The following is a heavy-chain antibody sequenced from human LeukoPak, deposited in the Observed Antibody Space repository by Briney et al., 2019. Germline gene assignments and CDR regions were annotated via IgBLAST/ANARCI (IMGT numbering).Heavy chain of an antibody. D-gene: IGHD3-22*01. Sequence: GGSLRLSCAASGFTFSSYWMSWVRQAPGKGLEWVANIKQDGSEKYYVDSVKGRFTISRDNAKNSLYLQMNSLRAEDTAVYYCARDLPSGYYLDAFDIWGQGTMATVSS. V-gene: IGHV3-7*04. CDR3: ARDLPSGYYLDAFDI. CDR2: IKQDGSEK. CDR1: GFTFSSYW. J-gene: IGHJ3*02.